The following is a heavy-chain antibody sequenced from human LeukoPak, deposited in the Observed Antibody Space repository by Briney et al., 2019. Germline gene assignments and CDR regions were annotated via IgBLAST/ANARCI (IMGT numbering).Heavy chain of an antibody. V-gene: IGHV3-20*04. J-gene: IGHJ6*03. Sequence: GGSLRLSCAASGFTFYDYGMSWVRQAPGKGLEWVSGINWNGGSTGYADSVKGRFTISRANDKNSLYLQMNSLRAEDTALYYCARDGDSSSWYRGLDYMDVWGKGPTVTVSS. CDR3: ARDGDSSSWYRGLDYMDV. CDR2: INWNGGST. CDR1: GFTFYDYG. D-gene: IGHD6-13*01.